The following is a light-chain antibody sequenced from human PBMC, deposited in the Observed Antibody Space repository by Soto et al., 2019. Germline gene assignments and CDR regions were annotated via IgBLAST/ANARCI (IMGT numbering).Light chain of an antibody. CDR2: EVS. J-gene: IGLJ1*01. Sequence: QSALTQSASVSGSPGQSITISCTGTSSDVGGYNYVSWYQQHPGKAPKLMIYEVSNRPSGVSIRFSGSKSGNTASLTISGLQTEDAADYYCSSYTSSSTGGYVFGTGTKLTVL. CDR1: SSDVGGYNY. CDR3: SSYTSSSTGGYV. V-gene: IGLV2-14*01.